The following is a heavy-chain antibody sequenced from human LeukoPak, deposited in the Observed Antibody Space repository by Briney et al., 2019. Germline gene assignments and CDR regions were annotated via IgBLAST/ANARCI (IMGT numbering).Heavy chain of an antibody. J-gene: IGHJ4*02. CDR3: ASVYDYVQS. Sequence: PSETLSLTCTVSGVSVNSGRYYWSWIRQPPGKGLEWIGYIYYSESTNCKPSLKSRVTISVDTSKNQFSLKMSSVTAADTAVYYCASVYDYVQSWGQGTLVTVSS. CDR1: GVSVNSGRYY. V-gene: IGHV4-61*01. CDR2: IYYSEST. D-gene: IGHD3-16*01.